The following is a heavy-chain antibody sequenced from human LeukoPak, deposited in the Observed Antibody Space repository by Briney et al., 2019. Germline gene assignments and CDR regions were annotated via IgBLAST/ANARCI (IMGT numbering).Heavy chain of an antibody. CDR3: ARDTLINDGSGSYYY. CDR2: IYHSGST. CDR1: DYSISSGHY. Sequence: PSETLSLTCTVSDYSISSGHYWGWIRQPPGKGLEWIGSIYHSGSTYYNPSLKSRLTILVDTSKNQFSLKLTSVTAADTAVYYCARDTLINDGSGSYYYWGQGTLVTVSS. V-gene: IGHV4-38-2*02. D-gene: IGHD3-10*01. J-gene: IGHJ4*02.